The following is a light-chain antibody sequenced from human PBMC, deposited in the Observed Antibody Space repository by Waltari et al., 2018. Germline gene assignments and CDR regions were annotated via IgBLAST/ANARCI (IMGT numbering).Light chain of an antibody. Sequence: DIQMTQSPSTLSASVGDRVTITCRASQSISNWLAWYQQKPGKAPKLLIYKASSLERGVPSRFSGSGSGTEFTLTISSLQPDDIATYYCQQYKTYPGTFGQGTKVEIK. CDR3: QQYKTYPGT. CDR2: KAS. V-gene: IGKV1-5*03. CDR1: QSISNW. J-gene: IGKJ1*01.